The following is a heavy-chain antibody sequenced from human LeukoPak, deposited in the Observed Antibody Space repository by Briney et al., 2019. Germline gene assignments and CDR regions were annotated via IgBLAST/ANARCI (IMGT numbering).Heavy chain of an antibody. D-gene: IGHD2-15*01. Sequence: ASVKASCKASGYTFTSYAMHWVRQASGQRLEWMGWINAGNDNTKYSQKFQGRVTITRDTSASTAYMELSSLRSEDTAVYYCARDLGYCTGGTCYPNWFDPWGQGTLVTVSS. J-gene: IGHJ5*02. CDR2: INAGNDNT. V-gene: IGHV1-3*01. CDR1: GYTFTSYA. CDR3: ARDLGYCTGGTCYPNWFDP.